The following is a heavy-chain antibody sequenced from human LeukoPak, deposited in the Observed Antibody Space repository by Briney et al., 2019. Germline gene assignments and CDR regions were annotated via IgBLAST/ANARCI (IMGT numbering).Heavy chain of an antibody. D-gene: IGHD3-10*01. V-gene: IGHV3-23*01. CDR2: ISASGGST. Sequence: PGGSLRLSCAASGFTIRTYAMTWVRQGPGKDLEWVSTISASGGSTYYADSVKGRFTISRDTSKNTLYLQMNSLRAEDTAIYYCARGPGSRGIFDYWGQGTLVTVSS. CDR3: ARGPGSRGIFDY. J-gene: IGHJ4*02. CDR1: GFTIRTYA.